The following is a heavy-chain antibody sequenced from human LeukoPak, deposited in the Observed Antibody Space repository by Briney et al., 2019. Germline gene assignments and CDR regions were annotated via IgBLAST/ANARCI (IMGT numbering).Heavy chain of an antibody. CDR2: IYYSGTT. CDR3: ARGFGGTPPDFP. CDR1: GGSISSSSYY. Sequence: PSETLSLTCTVSGGSISSSSYYWGWLRQPPRKGLEWIGSIYYSGTTYYSPSLKNRVTISVDTSKNQFSLKLSSVTAADTAVYFWARGFGGTPPDFPGGQGPLATVSS. D-gene: IGHD2-15*01. J-gene: IGHJ4*02. V-gene: IGHV4-39*01.